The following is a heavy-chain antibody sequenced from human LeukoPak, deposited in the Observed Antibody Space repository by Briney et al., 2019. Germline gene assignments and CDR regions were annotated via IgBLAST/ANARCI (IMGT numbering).Heavy chain of an antibody. J-gene: IGHJ4*02. Sequence: PSETLSLTCAVYGGSFSGYYWSWIRQPPGKGLEWIGEINHSGSTNYNPSLKSRVTISVDTSKNQFSLKLSSVTAADTAVYYCARRSYYDSSGYYYRNYYFDYWGQGTLVTVSS. V-gene: IGHV4-34*01. CDR3: ARRSYYDSSGYYYRNYYFDY. CDR2: INHSGST. D-gene: IGHD3-22*01. CDR1: GGSFSGYY.